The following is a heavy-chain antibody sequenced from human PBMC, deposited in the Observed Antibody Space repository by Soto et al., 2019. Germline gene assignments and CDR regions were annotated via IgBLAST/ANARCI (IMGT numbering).Heavy chain of an antibody. V-gene: IGHV1-18*01. D-gene: IGHD5-18*01. J-gene: IGHJ4*02. CDR2: ISGYNGNT. CDR1: GYTFTTYG. Sequence: QVRLVQSGAEVKKPGASVKVSCKTSGYTFTTYGISWVRQAPGQGLEWMGWISGYNGNTNYAQKFQGRVTMTTDTSTSTAYMELRSLRSADTAVYYCAKGYNYGYGDYWGLGTLITVSS. CDR3: AKGYNYGYGDY.